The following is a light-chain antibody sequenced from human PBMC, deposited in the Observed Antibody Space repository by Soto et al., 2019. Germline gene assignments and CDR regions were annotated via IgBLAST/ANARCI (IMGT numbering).Light chain of an antibody. CDR3: QQSYNSTQT. CDR2: AAS. Sequence: IQMTQSPSSLSASVGDEVTITCRASQTIMTYLNWYQLKPGKPPRLLIYAASSLQSGVPSRFSGSGSGTDFTLTISSLQHEDFATYSCQQSYNSTQTFGRGTKVDIK. CDR1: QTIMTY. V-gene: IGKV1-39*01. J-gene: IGKJ1*01.